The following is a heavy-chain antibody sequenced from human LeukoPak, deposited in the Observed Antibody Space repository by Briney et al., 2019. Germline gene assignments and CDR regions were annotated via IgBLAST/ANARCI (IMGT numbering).Heavy chain of an antibody. D-gene: IGHD2-15*01. CDR1: GGSISTYF. CDR3: ARDCSGGSCYGAFDI. Sequence: SETLSLTCTVSGGSISTYFWNWIRQPPGKGLEWIGFIYYTGSTNYNPSLKSRVTISLDKSKNQVSLKLSSVTATDTAVYYCARDCSGGSCYGAFDIWGQGTMVTVSS. V-gene: IGHV4-59*12. CDR2: IYYTGST. J-gene: IGHJ3*02.